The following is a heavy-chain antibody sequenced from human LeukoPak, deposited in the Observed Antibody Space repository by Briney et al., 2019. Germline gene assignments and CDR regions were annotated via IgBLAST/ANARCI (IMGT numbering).Heavy chain of an antibody. CDR3: ARDHPSYYYDSSGYYFDY. Sequence: PSETLSLTCTVSGGSISSYYWSWIRQPAGKGLEWIGRIYTSGSSNYNPSLKSRVTMSIDTSKNQFSLKLSSVTAADTAAYYCARDHPSYYYDSSGYYFDYWGQGTLVTVSS. CDR2: IYTSGSS. D-gene: IGHD3-22*01. J-gene: IGHJ4*02. CDR1: GGSISSYY. V-gene: IGHV4-4*07.